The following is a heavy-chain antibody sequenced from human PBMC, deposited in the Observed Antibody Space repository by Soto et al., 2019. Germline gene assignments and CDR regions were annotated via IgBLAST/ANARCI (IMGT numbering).Heavy chain of an antibody. V-gene: IGHV4-34*01. CDR1: GGSFSGYY. Sequence: PSATLSLTCAVYGGSFSGYYWSWIRQPPGKGLEWIGEIDHSGSTNYNPSLKSRVTISVDTSKNKFSLKLSSVTAADTAVYYCARSRYSSSATFDYWGQGTLVTVSS. CDR2: IDHSGST. CDR3: ARSRYSSSATFDY. J-gene: IGHJ4*02. D-gene: IGHD6-6*01.